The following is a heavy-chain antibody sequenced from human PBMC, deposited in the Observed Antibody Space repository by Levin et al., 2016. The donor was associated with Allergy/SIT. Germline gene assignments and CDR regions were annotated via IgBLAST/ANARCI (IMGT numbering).Heavy chain of an antibody. J-gene: IGHJ4*02. CDR2: IIPILGIA. Sequence: SVKVSCKASGGTFSSYAISWVRQAPGQGLEWMGRIIPILGIANYAQKFQGRVTITADKSTSTAYMELSSLRSEDTAVYYCAREKYYYDSSGYGLGPFDYWGQGTLVTVSS. CDR1: GGTFSSYA. D-gene: IGHD3-22*01. CDR3: AREKYYYDSSGYGLGPFDY. V-gene: IGHV1-69*04.